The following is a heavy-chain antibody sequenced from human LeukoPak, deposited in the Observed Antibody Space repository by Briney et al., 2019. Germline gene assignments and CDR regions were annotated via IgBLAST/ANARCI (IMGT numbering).Heavy chain of an antibody. J-gene: IGHJ4*02. CDR1: GFTFSSYG. CDR2: IWYDGSNK. V-gene: IGHV3-33*01. CDR3: ARGGDDSSGYYLAY. D-gene: IGHD3-22*01. Sequence: GRSLRLSCAASGFTFSSYGMHWVRQAPGRGREWVAVIWYDGSNKYYADSVKGRFTISRDNSKNTLYLQMNSLRAEDTAVYYCARGGDDSSGYYLAYWGQGTLVTVSS.